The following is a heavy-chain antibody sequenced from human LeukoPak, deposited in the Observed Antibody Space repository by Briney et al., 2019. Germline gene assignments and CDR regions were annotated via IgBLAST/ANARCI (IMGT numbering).Heavy chain of an antibody. CDR2: IYYSGST. CDR1: GGSISSYY. Sequence: PSETLSLTCTVSGGSISSYYWSRIRQPPGKGLEWIGYIYYSGSTNYNPSLKSRVTISVDTSKNQFSLKLSSVTAADTAVYYCAREGDTAPFDYWGQGTLVTVSS. J-gene: IGHJ4*02. CDR3: AREGDTAPFDY. D-gene: IGHD5-18*01. V-gene: IGHV4-59*01.